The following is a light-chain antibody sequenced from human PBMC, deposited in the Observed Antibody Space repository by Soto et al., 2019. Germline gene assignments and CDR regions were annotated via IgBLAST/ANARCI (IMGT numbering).Light chain of an antibody. V-gene: IGLV2-8*01. CDR3: SSYAGITL. CDR2: EVS. Sequence: QSALTQPPSASGSPGQSVTISCTGTSSDVGGYNYVSWYQQHPGKAPKLMIYEVSKRPSGVPDRFSGSKSGNTASLTVSGLQDEDEADYYCSSYAGITLFGGGTKLTV. J-gene: IGLJ2*01. CDR1: SSDVGGYNY.